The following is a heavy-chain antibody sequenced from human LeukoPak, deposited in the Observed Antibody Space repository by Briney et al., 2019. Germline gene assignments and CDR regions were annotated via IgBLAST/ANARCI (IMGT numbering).Heavy chain of an antibody. V-gene: IGHV1-18*01. D-gene: IGHD3-10*01. J-gene: IGHJ5*02. CDR3: ARDLNTMGHRFDP. Sequence: ASVNVSCKASGYTFTGYGISGVRQAPGQGLEWMGWISAYNGNTNYAQKLQGRVTMTTDTSTSTAYMELRSLRSDDTAVYYCARDLNTMGHRFDPWGQGTLVTVSS. CDR2: ISAYNGNT. CDR1: GYTFTGYG.